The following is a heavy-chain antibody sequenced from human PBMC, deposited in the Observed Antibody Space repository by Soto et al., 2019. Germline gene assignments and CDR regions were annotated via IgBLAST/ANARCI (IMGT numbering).Heavy chain of an antibody. CDR2: IKQDGSEK. D-gene: IGHD3-10*01. V-gene: IGHV3-7*01. CDR1: GFTFSSYW. CDR3: ARENFSSDYYGSGRPQHLAY. J-gene: IGHJ4*02. Sequence: PGGSLRLSCAASGFTFSSYWMSWVRQAPGKGLEWVANIKQDGSEKYYVDSVKGRFTISRDNAKNSLSLQMNSLRAEDTAVYYCARENFSSDYYGSGRPQHLAYWGQGTLVPVSS.